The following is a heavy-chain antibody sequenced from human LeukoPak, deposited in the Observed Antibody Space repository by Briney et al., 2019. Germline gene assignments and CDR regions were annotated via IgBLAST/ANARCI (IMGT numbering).Heavy chain of an antibody. CDR3: ARVYCSTTSCQYYFDY. CDR1: GYTFTTYA. J-gene: IGHJ4*02. V-gene: IGHV1-3*01. D-gene: IGHD2-2*01. CDR2: INAGNGDT. Sequence: GASVKVSCKASGYTFTTYAIHWVRQAPGQRLEWMGWINAGNGDTKYSQRFQGRVTITRDTSASTAYMELSSLRSEDTALYYCARVYCSTTSCQYYFDYWGQGTLVTVSS.